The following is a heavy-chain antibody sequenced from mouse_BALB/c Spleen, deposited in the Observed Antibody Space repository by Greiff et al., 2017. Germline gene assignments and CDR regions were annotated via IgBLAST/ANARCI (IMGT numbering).Heavy chain of an antibody. CDR3: ARGPTVGAWFAY. D-gene: IGHD1-1*01. CDR2: ISYSGST. J-gene: IGHJ3*01. Sequence: DVQLVESGPGLVKPSQSLSLTCTVTGYSITSDYAWNWIRQFPGNKLEWMGYISYSGSTSYNPSLKSRISITRDTSKNQFFLQLNSVTTEDTATYYCARGPTVGAWFAYWGQGTLVTVSA. V-gene: IGHV3-2*02. CDR1: GYSITSDYA.